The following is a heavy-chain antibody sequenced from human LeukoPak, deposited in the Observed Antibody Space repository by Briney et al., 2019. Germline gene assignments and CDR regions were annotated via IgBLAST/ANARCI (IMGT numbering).Heavy chain of an antibody. D-gene: IGHD6-13*01. CDR2: IYTSGST. CDR1: GGSISSYY. J-gene: IGHJ6*03. Sequence: PSETLSLTCTVSGGSISSYYWSWIRQPAGKGLEWIGRIYTSGSTNYNPSLKSRVTMSVDTSKNQFSLKLSSVTAADTAVYYCARQRIAAPTYYMDVWGKGTTVTVSS. CDR3: ARQRIAAPTYYMDV. V-gene: IGHV4-4*07.